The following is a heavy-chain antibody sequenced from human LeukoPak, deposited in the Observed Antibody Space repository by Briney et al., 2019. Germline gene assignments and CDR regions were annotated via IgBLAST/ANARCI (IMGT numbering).Heavy chain of an antibody. CDR3: ARFGGGSCSGSSCYDYYVDV. D-gene: IGHD2-2*01. J-gene: IGHJ6*03. V-gene: IGHV3-74*01. CDR1: GFTFSSYW. Sequence: GGCLRLSCAASGFTFSSYWMHWVRQAPGKGLVWISRINSDGSSTSYADSVKGRFTISRDNAKNSLYLQMNSLRAEDTAVYYCARFGGGSCSGSSCYDYYVDVWGKGTTVTVSS. CDR2: INSDGSST.